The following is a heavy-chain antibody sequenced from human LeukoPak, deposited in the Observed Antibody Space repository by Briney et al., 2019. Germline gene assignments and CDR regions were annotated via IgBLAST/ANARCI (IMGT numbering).Heavy chain of an antibody. D-gene: IGHD1-26*01. CDR3: GRDDGWDQGAFDV. Sequence: GGSLRLSCAASGFTFSTYWMTWVRQAPGKGLEWVANIKEDGSEKYYVDSVKGRFTISRDNAKNSLYLQMNSLRAEDTAVYYCGRDDGWDQGAFDVWGQGTMVTVSS. V-gene: IGHV3-7*01. CDR2: IKEDGSEK. CDR1: GFTFSTYW. J-gene: IGHJ3*01.